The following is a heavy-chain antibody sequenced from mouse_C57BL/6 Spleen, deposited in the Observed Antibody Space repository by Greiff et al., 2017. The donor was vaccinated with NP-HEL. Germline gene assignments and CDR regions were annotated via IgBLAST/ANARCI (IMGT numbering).Heavy chain of an antibody. Sequence: EVKVEESGGGLVKPGGSLKLSCAASGFTFSDYGMHWVRQAPEKGLEWVAYISSGSSTIYYADTVKGRFTISRDNAKNTLFLQMTSLRSEDTAMYYCARLAYYSNYPYAMDYWGQGTSVTVSS. V-gene: IGHV5-17*01. J-gene: IGHJ4*01. CDR1: GFTFSDYG. CDR2: ISSGSSTI. CDR3: ARLAYYSNYPYAMDY. D-gene: IGHD2-5*01.